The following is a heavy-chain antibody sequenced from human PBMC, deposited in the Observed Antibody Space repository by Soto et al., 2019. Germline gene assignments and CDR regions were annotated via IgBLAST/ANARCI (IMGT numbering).Heavy chain of an antibody. D-gene: IGHD5-12*01. CDR3: ATDIVATITANYYYYGMDV. CDR1: GYTFTSYG. Sequence: GASVKVSCKASGYTFTSYGISWVRQAPGKGLEWMGGFDPEDGETIYAQKFQGRVTMTEDTSTDTAYMELSSLRSEDTAVYYCATDIVATITANYYYYGMDVWGQGTTVTVS. J-gene: IGHJ6*02. CDR2: FDPEDGET. V-gene: IGHV1-24*01.